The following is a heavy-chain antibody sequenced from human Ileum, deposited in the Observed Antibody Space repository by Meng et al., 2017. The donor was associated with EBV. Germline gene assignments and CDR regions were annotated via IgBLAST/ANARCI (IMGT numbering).Heavy chain of an antibody. CDR2: HSGST. D-gene: IGHD1-26*01. CDR1: GVSISSGYFH. Sequence: QWQLQESGPGLVKPSQTPSLTCAVSGVSISSGYFHWSWIRQPPGKGLEWIGHSGSTSYNPSLRSRVTISVDTSKNQFSLKVDSATAGDTAVYYCVSYAVGAGGIGYWGQGILVTVSS. CDR3: VSYAVGAGGIGY. J-gene: IGHJ4*02. V-gene: IGHV4-30-4*01.